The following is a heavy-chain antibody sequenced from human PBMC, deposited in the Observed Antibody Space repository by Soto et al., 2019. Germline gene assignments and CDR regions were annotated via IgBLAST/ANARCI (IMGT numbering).Heavy chain of an antibody. J-gene: IGHJ4*02. Sequence: EVQLVESGGGLVKPGESLRLSCAASGFNFNCAWMNWVRQAPGKGLEWVGRIKSKVDDGTADYGTLVDGRFTISRDDSKNIVFLQMTSLKTEDTALYYCAKGATSSNSFDFWGQGTLVTVSS. D-gene: IGHD1-26*01. CDR2: IKSKVDDGTA. CDR1: GFNFNCAW. CDR3: AKGATSSNSFDF. V-gene: IGHV3-15*07.